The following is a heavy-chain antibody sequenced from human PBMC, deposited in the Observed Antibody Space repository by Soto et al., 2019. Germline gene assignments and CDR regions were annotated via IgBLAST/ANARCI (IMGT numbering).Heavy chain of an antibody. CDR2: IFHDGTA. J-gene: IGHJ4*02. D-gene: IGHD6-13*01. CDR3: ARIKGGAAGNFDY. CDR1: GVSISSGNW. V-gene: IGHV4-4*02. Sequence: TLSLTCAVSGVSISSGNWWTWVRQTPQRGLEYIGEIFHDGTANYYPSFERRVAISVDTSKNQFSLKLTSVTAADTAVYYCARIKGGAAGNFDYWGRGALVTVSS.